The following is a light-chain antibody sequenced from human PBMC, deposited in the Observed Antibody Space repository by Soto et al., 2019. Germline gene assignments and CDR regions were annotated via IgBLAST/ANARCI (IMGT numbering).Light chain of an antibody. CDR2: DAS. CDR3: QQYHNLLA. J-gene: IGKJ4*01. V-gene: IGKV1-33*01. Sequence: DIQMTQSPSSLSALVGDRVTITCQASQDIDVYLNWYHQKPGKAPELLIYDASALNTGVPSRFSGSGSGTDFTFTISSLQPEDVGTYFCQQYHNLLAFGGGTKVEI. CDR1: QDIDVY.